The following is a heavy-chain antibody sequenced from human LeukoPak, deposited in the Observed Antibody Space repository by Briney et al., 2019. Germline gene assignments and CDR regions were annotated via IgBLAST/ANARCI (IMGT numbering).Heavy chain of an antibody. CDR3: ARVQAITIFGVVMYYYYYYMDV. J-gene: IGHJ6*03. CDR1: GYSISSGYY. CDR2: IYHSGST. D-gene: IGHD3-3*01. V-gene: IGHV4-38-2*02. Sequence: SETLSLTCTVSGYSISSGYYWGWIRQPPGKGLEWIGSIYHSGSTYYNPSLKSRVTISVDTSKNQFSLKLSSVTAADTAVYYCARVQAITIFGVVMYYYYYYMDVWGKGTTVTVSS.